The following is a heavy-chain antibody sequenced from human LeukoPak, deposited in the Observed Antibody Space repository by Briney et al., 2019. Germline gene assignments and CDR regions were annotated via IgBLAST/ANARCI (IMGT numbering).Heavy chain of an antibody. CDR1: GFTFTNFA. CDR2: ISGSGGST. D-gene: IGHD6-13*01. J-gene: IGHJ4*02. Sequence: GGSLRLSCVVSGFTFTNFAMSWVRQAPGKGLECVSTISGSGGSTYYADSVKGRFTVSRDNSKNTLFLQVNSLRAEDTAVYYCARWPIAAAPPVYYFDYWGQGTLVTVSS. V-gene: IGHV3-23*01. CDR3: ARWPIAAAPPVYYFDY.